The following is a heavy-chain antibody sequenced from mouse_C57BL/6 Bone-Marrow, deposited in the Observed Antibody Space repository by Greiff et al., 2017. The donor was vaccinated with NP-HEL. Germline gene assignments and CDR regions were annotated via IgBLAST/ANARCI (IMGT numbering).Heavy chain of an antibody. CDR2: IDPSDSYT. Sequence: QVQLQQPGAELVRPGTSVKLSCKASGYTFTSYWMHWVQQRPGQGLEWIGVIDPSDSYTNYNQKFKGKATLTVDTSSSTAYMQLSSLTSEDSAVYYCARAGYYEDYWGQGTLVTVSA. D-gene: IGHD2-3*01. J-gene: IGHJ3*01. V-gene: IGHV1-59*01. CDR3: ARAGYYEDY. CDR1: GYTFTSYW.